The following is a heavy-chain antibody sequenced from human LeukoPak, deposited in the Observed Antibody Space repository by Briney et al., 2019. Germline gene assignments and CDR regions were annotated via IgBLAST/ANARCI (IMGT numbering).Heavy chain of an antibody. J-gene: IGHJ4*02. Sequence: GGSLRLSCAASGFTFHDYAMHWVRQAPGKGLEWVSGISWKSGSIDYADSVKGRFTISRDNARNSLYLQMNSLRPEDTALYYCAKDETYSSSWFSYWGQGTLVTVSS. CDR3: AKDETYSSSWFSY. D-gene: IGHD6-13*01. CDR1: GFTFHDYA. CDR2: ISWKSGSI. V-gene: IGHV3-9*01.